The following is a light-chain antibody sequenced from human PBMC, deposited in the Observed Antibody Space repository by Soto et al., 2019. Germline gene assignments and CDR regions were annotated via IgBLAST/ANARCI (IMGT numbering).Light chain of an antibody. Sequence: QSVLTQPPSVSGAPRQRVTISCTGSSSNIGAGYDVHWYQQLPGTAPKLLIYGNSNRPSGVPDRFSGSKSGTSASLAITGLQAEDEADYYCQSYDSSLRYVFGTGTKLTVL. J-gene: IGLJ1*01. V-gene: IGLV1-40*01. CDR1: SSNIGAGYD. CDR3: QSYDSSLRYV. CDR2: GNS.